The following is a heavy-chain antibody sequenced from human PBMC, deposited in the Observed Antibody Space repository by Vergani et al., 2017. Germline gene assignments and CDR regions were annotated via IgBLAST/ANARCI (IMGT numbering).Heavy chain of an antibody. D-gene: IGHD3-10*02. V-gene: IGHV3-30*02. Sequence: QVQLVESGGGVVQPGGSLRLSCAASGFTFSSYGMHWVRQAPGKGLEWVAFIRYDGSNKYYADSVKGRFTISSDNSKNTLYLQMNSLRAEDTAVYYCAKAPGRSVPRFWEFSIDYWGQGTLVSVSS. CDR1: GFTFSSYG. CDR2: IRYDGSNK. J-gene: IGHJ4*02. CDR3: AKAPGRSVPRFWEFSIDY.